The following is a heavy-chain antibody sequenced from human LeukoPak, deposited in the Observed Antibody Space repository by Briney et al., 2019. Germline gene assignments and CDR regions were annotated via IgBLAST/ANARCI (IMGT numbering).Heavy chain of an antibody. D-gene: IGHD1-1*01. CDR3: AELEMGY. CDR1: VGSFSGYY. CDR2: INHSGST. V-gene: IGHV4-34*01. J-gene: IGHJ4*02. Sequence: SETLSLTCAVYVGSFSGYYWSWIRQPPGKGLEWIGEINHSGSTNYNPSLKSRVTISVDTSKNQFSLKLSSVTAADTAVYYCAELEMGYWGQGTLVTVSS.